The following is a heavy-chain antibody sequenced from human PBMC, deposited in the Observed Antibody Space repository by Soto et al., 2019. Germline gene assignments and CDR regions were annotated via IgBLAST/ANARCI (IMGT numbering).Heavy chain of an antibody. Sequence: LSLTCTVSGGSISSYYWSWIRQPPGKGLEWIGYIYYSGSANYNPSLKSRVTISVDTSKNQFSLKLSSVTAADTAVYYCAREGSGGSDPWGQGTLVTVSS. V-gene: IGHV4-59*01. CDR1: GGSISSYY. D-gene: IGHD2-15*01. CDR3: AREGSGGSDP. CDR2: IYYSGSA. J-gene: IGHJ5*02.